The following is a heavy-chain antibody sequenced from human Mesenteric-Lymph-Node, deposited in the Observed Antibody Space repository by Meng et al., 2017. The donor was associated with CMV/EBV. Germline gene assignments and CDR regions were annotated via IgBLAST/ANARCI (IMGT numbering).Heavy chain of an antibody. D-gene: IGHD6-13*01. Sequence: GGSLRLSCAASGFTFSSYWMHWVRQAPGKGLVWVSRINSDGSGTSYADSVKGRFTISRDNAKNTLYLLMNGLRAEDTAVYYCANGEGSRWDDAFDIWGPGTMVTVSS. CDR3: ANGEGSRWDDAFDI. J-gene: IGHJ3*02. V-gene: IGHV3-74*01. CDR1: GFTFSSYW. CDR2: INSDGSGT.